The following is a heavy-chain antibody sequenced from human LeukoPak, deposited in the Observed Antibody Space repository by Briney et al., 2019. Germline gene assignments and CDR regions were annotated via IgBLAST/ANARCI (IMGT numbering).Heavy chain of an antibody. CDR1: GFTFDDYA. D-gene: IGHD3-10*01. CDR3: AKDTRWGGAFDI. Sequence: GGSLRLSCAASGFTFDDYAMHWVRQAPGKGLEWVSGISWNSGSIGYADSVKGRFTISRDNAKNSLYLQMNSLRAEDTALYYCAKDTRWGGAFDIWGQGTMVTVSS. V-gene: IGHV3-9*01. CDR2: ISWNSGSI. J-gene: IGHJ3*02.